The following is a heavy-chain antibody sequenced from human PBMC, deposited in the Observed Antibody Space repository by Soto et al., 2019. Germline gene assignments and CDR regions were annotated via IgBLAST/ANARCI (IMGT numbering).Heavy chain of an antibody. CDR1: GFTFSSYA. V-gene: IGHV3-30-3*01. D-gene: IGHD3-3*01. Sequence: QVQLVESGGGVVQPGRSLRLSCAASGFTFSSYAMHWVRQAPGKGLEWVAVISYDGSNKYYADSVKGRFTISRDNSKNTLYRQMNSLRAEDTAVYYCARAALITIFGVVMQNYFDYWGQGTLVTVSS. J-gene: IGHJ4*02. CDR3: ARAALITIFGVVMQNYFDY. CDR2: ISYDGSNK.